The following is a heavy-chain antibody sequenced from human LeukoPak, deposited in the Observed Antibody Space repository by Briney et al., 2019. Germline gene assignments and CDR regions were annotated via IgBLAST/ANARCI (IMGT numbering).Heavy chain of an antibody. CDR1: GFPFSSYA. V-gene: IGHV3-23*01. CDR2: ISDSGGRT. Sequence: GGSLRLSCAASGFPFSSYAMSWVRQAPEEGLEWVSSISDSGGRTDYADSVKGRFTISRDNSKNTLYLQINSLRVGDTAVYYCTKEPSGSGWSYTQYFQHWGQGTLVTVSS. CDR3: TKEPSGSGWSYTQYFQH. D-gene: IGHD6-19*01. J-gene: IGHJ1*01.